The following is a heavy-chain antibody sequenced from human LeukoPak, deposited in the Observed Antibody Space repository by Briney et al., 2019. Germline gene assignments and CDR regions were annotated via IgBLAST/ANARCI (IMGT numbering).Heavy chain of an antibody. CDR1: GGSISTITYY. CDR2: INYRGST. CDR3: ARVVVVAADLFDY. D-gene: IGHD2-15*01. V-gene: IGHV4-39*01. J-gene: IGHJ4*02. Sequence: NTSETLSLTCTVSGGSISTITYYWGWIRQPPGKGLEWIGSINYRGSTYYNPSLKSRVTISVDTSKNQFSLKLSSVTAADTAVYYCARVVVVAADLFDYWGQGTLVTVSS.